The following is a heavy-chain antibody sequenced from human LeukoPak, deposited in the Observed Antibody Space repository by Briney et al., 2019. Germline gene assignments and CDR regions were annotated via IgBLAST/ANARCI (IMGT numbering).Heavy chain of an antibody. J-gene: IGHJ6*03. Sequence: GAPVKVSCKASGYTFINYDINWVRQVTGQGLEWMGWMNPNSGNTGYAQKFQGRVTITRNTSISTAYMELSSLRSEDTAVYYCARTYYDFWSGYYPHSGGPYYMDVWGKGTTVTVSS. CDR2: MNPNSGNT. D-gene: IGHD3-3*01. CDR3: ARTYYDFWSGYYPHSGGPYYMDV. V-gene: IGHV1-8*03. CDR1: GYTFINYD.